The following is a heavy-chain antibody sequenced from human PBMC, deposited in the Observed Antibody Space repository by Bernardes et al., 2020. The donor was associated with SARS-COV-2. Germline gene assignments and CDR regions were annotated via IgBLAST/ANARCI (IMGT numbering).Heavy chain of an antibody. Sequence: SETLSLTCVVSGASISTTNWWSWVRQPPGKGLEWIGEIYHSGSTNYNPSLKSRVTISVDKSKNQFSLNMTSVTAADTAFYYCARVLYYGSGMFDPWGQGTLVTVSS. CDR2: IYHSGST. CDR1: GASISTTNW. V-gene: IGHV4-4*02. J-gene: IGHJ5*02. CDR3: ARVLYYGSGMFDP. D-gene: IGHD3-10*01.